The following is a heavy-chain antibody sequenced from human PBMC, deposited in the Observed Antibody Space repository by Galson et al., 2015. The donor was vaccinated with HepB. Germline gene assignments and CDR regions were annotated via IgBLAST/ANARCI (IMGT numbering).Heavy chain of an antibody. CDR1: GDSVPSHSAV. J-gene: IGHJ6*02. Sequence: CAISGDSVPSHSAVWNWIRQSPSRGLEWLGRTYFRSKWRIDYAMSVKSRITISADTSDNQFSLLLRSVTPEGTAVYYCAYGSDVWGPGTTVIVSS. CDR2: TYFRSKWRI. CDR3: AYGSDV. V-gene: IGHV6-1*01.